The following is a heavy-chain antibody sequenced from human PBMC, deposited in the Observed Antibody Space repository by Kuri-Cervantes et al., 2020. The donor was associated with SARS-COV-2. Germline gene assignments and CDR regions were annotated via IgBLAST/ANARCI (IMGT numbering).Heavy chain of an antibody. Sequence: GESLKISCAASGFTFSDYAMYWVRQAPGKGLEYVSAISSNGDSTYYADSVKGRFTMSRDNSKNTLYLQMGSLRAEDMAVYYCARVPRSGYLDYWGQGTLVTVSS. CDR1: GFTFSDYA. V-gene: IGHV3-64*02. CDR2: ISSNGDST. D-gene: IGHD3-3*01. CDR3: ARVPRSGYLDY. J-gene: IGHJ4*02.